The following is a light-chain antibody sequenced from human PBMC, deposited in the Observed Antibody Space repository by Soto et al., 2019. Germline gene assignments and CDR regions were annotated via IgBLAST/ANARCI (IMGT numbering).Light chain of an antibody. J-gene: IGKJ1*01. CDR3: QHYNSYSEA. CDR1: QTISSW. V-gene: IGKV1-5*03. Sequence: SKMTQSPSTLSGTVGDRVTIPCRASQTISSWLAWYQQKPGKAPKLLIYKASTLKSGVPSRFSGSGSGTEFTLTISSLQPDDFATYYCQHYNSYSEAFAQGTKVDI. CDR2: KAS.